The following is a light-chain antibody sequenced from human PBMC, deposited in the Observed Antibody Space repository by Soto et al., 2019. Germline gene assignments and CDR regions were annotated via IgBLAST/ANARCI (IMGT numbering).Light chain of an antibody. CDR2: EVS. J-gene: IGLJ1*01. Sequence: QSVLTHPASVSWSPGHSITISCTGTSSDVGGYNYVSWYQQHPGKAPKLLIYEVSNRPSGVSNRFSGSKSGNTASLTISGLQAEDEADYYCSSYTSSSNYVFGAGTKVTVL. CDR3: SSYTSSSNYV. CDR1: SSDVGGYNY. V-gene: IGLV2-14*01.